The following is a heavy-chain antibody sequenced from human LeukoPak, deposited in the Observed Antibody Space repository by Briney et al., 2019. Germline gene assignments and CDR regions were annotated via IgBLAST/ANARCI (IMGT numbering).Heavy chain of an antibody. J-gene: IGHJ4*02. CDR1: GFTFSDYT. V-gene: IGHV3-21*01. D-gene: IGHD6-19*01. Sequence: GGSLRLSCAASGFTFSDYTMNWVRQAPGKGLGWVSSIGSVTTYIYYADSVKGRFTISRDNAKNSLYLQMNSLRAEDTAVYYCARAIVVAGPYYFDYWGQGTLVTVSS. CDR2: IGSVTTYI. CDR3: ARAIVVAGPYYFDY.